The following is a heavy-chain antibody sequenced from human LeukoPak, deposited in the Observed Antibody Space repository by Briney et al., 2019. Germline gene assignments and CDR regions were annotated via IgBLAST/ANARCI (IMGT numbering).Heavy chain of an antibody. D-gene: IGHD3-22*01. Sequence: SETLSLTCAVYGGSFSGYYWSWIRQPPGKGLEWIGSIYYSGSTYYNPSLKSRVTISVDTSKNQFSLKLSSVTAADTAVYYCASLLTYYYDSSGYAYFDLWGRGTLVTVSS. J-gene: IGHJ2*01. CDR3: ASLLTYYYDSSGYAYFDL. CDR2: IYYSGST. CDR1: GGSFSGYY. V-gene: IGHV4-34*01.